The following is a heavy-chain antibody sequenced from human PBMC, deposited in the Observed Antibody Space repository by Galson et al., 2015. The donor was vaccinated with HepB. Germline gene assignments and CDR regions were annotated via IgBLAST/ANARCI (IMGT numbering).Heavy chain of an antibody. Sequence: SLRLSCAASGFTFSSYTMNWVRQAPWKGLESVSYISSTGTTMSYADSAKGRFTISRDNAQNSLYLQMNSLRDEDTAVYYCARVYFGSGSSSAYWYFDLWGRGALVTVSS. CDR3: ARVYFGSGSSSAYWYFDL. D-gene: IGHD3-10*01. CDR2: ISSTGTTM. CDR1: GFTFSSYT. J-gene: IGHJ2*01. V-gene: IGHV3-48*02.